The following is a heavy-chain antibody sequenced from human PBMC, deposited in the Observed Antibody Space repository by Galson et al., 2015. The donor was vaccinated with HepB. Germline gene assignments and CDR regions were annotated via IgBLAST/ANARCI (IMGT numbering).Heavy chain of an antibody. CDR3: ARDLENYYDGSGY. CDR1: GFTFSRYW. Sequence: SLRLSCAGSGFTFSRYWMSWVRQAPGKGLEWVANIKQDGSEKYYVDSVKGRFTISRDSAKNSLYLQMNSLRAEDTAVYYCARDLENYYDGSGYWGQGTLVTVSS. CDR2: IKQDGSEK. D-gene: IGHD3-22*01. V-gene: IGHV3-7*01. J-gene: IGHJ4*02.